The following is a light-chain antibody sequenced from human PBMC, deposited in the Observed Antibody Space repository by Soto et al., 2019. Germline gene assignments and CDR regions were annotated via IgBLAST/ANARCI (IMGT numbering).Light chain of an antibody. V-gene: IGKV1-13*02. CDR3: QQFNSDLFT. Sequence: AIQLTQSPSSLSASIGDRVTITCRASQDINSALAWYQQKPGKAPNLLIYDASSLESGVPSRFSGSGSGTDFTLTIISMQPEDFAAYYCQQFNSDLFTFGPGTKVDVK. CDR2: DAS. CDR1: QDINSA. J-gene: IGKJ3*01.